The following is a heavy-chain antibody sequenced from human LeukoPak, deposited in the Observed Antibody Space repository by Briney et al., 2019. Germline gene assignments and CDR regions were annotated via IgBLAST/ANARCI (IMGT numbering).Heavy chain of an antibody. J-gene: IGHJ5*02. V-gene: IGHV1-8*03. CDR3: ARGRDLPIVPAAINWFDP. CDR1: GYTFTSYD. CDR2: MNPNSGNT. D-gene: IGHD2-2*01. Sequence: ASVKVSCKASGYTFTSYDINWVRQATGQGLEWMGWMNPNSGNTGYAQKFQGRVTITRNTSISTAYMELSSLRSEDTAVYYCARGRDLPIVPAAINWFDPWGQGTLVTVSS.